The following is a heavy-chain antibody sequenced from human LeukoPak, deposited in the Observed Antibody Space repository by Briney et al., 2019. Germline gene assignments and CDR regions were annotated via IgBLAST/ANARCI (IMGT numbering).Heavy chain of an antibody. CDR1: GFTFGDYG. D-gene: IGHD3-22*01. Sequence: GGSLRLSCTTSGFTFGDYGMSWVRQAPGKGLEWVGLIRSKAYGGTREYAASVKDRFGISRDDSKSIAYLQMDSLKMEDTAVYYCTREDDYYDSSGYYRYWGQGILVTVSS. CDR3: TREDDYYDSSGYYRY. CDR2: IRSKAYGGTR. V-gene: IGHV3-49*04. J-gene: IGHJ4*02.